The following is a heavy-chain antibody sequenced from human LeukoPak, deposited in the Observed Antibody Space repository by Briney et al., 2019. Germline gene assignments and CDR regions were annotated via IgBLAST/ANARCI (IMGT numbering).Heavy chain of an antibody. CDR1: GGSISSYY. V-gene: IGHV4-59*01. CDR2: IYYSGST. D-gene: IGHD2-2*01. Sequence: SETLSLTCTVSGGSISSYYWSWIRQPPGRGLEWIGYIYYSGSTNYNPSLKSRVTISVDTSKNQFSLKLSSVTAADTAVYYCARTVSPDIVVVPAAIGAFDIWGQGTMVTVSS. CDR3: ARTVSPDIVVVPAAIGAFDI. J-gene: IGHJ3*02.